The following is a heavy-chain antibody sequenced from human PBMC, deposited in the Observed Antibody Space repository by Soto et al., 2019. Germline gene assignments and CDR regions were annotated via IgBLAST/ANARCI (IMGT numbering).Heavy chain of an antibody. D-gene: IGHD3-10*01. J-gene: IGHJ4*02. CDR3: GKALYSNLNLNLHY. Sequence: GGSLRLSCAASGFSFNSYTMSWVRQAPGKGLEWVATITSSDVTSYYADSVRGRFTVSRDRSQNTLDLQMNSLRAEDTAVYYCGKALYSNLNLNLHYWGQGTLVTVSS. CDR1: GFSFNSYT. V-gene: IGHV3-23*01. CDR2: ITSSDVTS.